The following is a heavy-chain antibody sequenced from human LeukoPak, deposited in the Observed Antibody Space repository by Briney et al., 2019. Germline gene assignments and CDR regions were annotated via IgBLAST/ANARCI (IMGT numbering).Heavy chain of an antibody. V-gene: IGHV3-23*01. D-gene: IGHD6-13*01. Sequence: GGSLRLSCAASGFTFSSYAMSWVRQAPGKGLEWVSAISGSGGSTYYADSVKGRFTISRDNSKNTLYLQMNSLRAEGTAVYYCAKFGGVGSSSWYVGFDYWGQGTLVTVSS. CDR3: AKFGGVGSSSWYVGFDY. CDR1: GFTFSSYA. J-gene: IGHJ4*02. CDR2: ISGSGGST.